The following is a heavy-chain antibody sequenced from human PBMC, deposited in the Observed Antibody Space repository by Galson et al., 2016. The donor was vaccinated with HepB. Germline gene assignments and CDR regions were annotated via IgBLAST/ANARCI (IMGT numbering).Heavy chain of an antibody. V-gene: IGHV3-30*03. CDR1: GFLFRGYG. CDR3: AASISVPGDNY. J-gene: IGHJ4*02. Sequence: SLRLSCAGSGFLFRGYGMHWVRQAPGKGLEWVAADSMDGRRKFYSDSVRGRFTISRDNSNNMLFLQMDSLRPDDTAVYYCAASISVPGDNYWGQGTLVTVSS. D-gene: IGHD6-19*01. CDR2: DSMDGRRK.